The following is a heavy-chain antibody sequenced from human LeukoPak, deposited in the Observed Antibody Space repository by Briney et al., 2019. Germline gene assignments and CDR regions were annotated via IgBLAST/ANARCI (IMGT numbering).Heavy chain of an antibody. V-gene: IGHV4-39*01. CDR3: ARRPRGYFDY. CDR2: IYYIGNT. D-gene: IGHD1-26*01. J-gene: IGHJ4*02. CDR1: GASISTSSHY. Sequence: SETLSLTCTVSGASISTSSHYWAWIRQPPGKGLEWIGTIYYIGNTFYNPSLKSRVTISVDTSRNQFSLKLNSVTAADTAVYYCARRPRGYFDYWGQGTLVTVSS.